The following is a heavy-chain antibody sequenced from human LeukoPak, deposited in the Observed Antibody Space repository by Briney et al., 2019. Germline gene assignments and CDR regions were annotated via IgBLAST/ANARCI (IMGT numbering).Heavy chain of an antibody. V-gene: IGHV3-23*01. CDR2: ISGGGGST. Sequence: GGPLRLSCAASGFTFSSYAMSWVRQAPGKGLEWVSAISGGGGSTYYADSVKGRFTISRDNSKNTLYLQMNSLRAEDTAVYYCAKTHSMTLSAPSGYSNYWGQGTLVTVSS. J-gene: IGHJ4*02. CDR1: GFTFSSYA. D-gene: IGHD3-3*01. CDR3: AKTHSMTLSAPSGYSNY.